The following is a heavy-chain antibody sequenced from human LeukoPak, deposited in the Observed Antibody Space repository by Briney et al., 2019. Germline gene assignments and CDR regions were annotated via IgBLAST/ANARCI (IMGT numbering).Heavy chain of an antibody. CDR1: GFTFSSYG. J-gene: IGHJ4*02. D-gene: IGHD2-15*01. CDR2: MTDDGSSE. V-gene: IGHV3-30*03. CDR3: AAGLLGCRGGSCYPTDY. Sequence: QPGGSLRLSCAASGFTFSSYGMHWVRQAPGKGLEWVAVMTDDGSSESYVDSVKGRFTISRDNSKNTLFLQMNSLRDEDTAVYYCAAGLLGCRGGSCYPTDYWGQGTLVTVSS.